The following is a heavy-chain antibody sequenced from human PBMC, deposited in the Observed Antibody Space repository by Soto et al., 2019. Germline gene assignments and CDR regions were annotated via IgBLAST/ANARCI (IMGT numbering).Heavy chain of an antibody. CDR2: ISSSSSTI. D-gene: IGHD3-22*01. Sequence: GGSLRLSCAASGFTFSSYSMNWVRQAPGKGLEWVSYISSSSSTIYYADSVKGRFTISRDNAKNSLYLQMNSLRDEDTAVYYCARDYYYDSEADAFDIWGQGTMVTVS. V-gene: IGHV3-48*02. CDR3: ARDYYYDSEADAFDI. J-gene: IGHJ3*02. CDR1: GFTFSSYS.